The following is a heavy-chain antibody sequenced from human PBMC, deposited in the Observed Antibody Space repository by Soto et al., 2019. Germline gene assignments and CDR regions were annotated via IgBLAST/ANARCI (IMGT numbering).Heavy chain of an antibody. V-gene: IGHV1-69*08. J-gene: IGHJ6*03. CDR3: ARVTGGHDSGGNYMDF. CDR2: IITFVGKA. D-gene: IGHD5-12*01. CDR1: GGTLSSYS. Sequence: QVQLVQSGPEVKKPGSSVKVSCQTSGGTLSSYSMSWVRQAPGQGLAWVGRIITFVGKANVAQQFQGRVTRTADRPTDTTAMELSRLASDDTAVYYWARVTGGHDSGGNYMDFWCTRTTVTVSS.